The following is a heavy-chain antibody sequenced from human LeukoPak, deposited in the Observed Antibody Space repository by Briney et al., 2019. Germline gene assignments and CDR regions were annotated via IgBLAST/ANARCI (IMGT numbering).Heavy chain of an antibody. J-gene: IGHJ3*01. D-gene: IGHD3-22*01. CDR2: IFHSGSI. V-gene: IGHV4-38-2*02. Sequence: PSETLSVTCTVSGYSISSGYYWGWIRQSPGKGLEWIATIFHSGSIYYSPSLKSRVTLSVDTSKNQFFLKLNSVNAADTAVYYCARMGVSYYYDSSTYYPLAFDVWGQGTVVTVSS. CDR1: GYSISSGYY. CDR3: ARMGVSYYYDSSTYYPLAFDV.